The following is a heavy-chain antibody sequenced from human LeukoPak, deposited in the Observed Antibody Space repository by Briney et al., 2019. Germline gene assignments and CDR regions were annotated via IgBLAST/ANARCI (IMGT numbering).Heavy chain of an antibody. CDR1: GFTVSSNY. V-gene: IGHV3-66*01. CDR2: IYSGGST. D-gene: IGHD6-19*01. Sequence: GGSLRLSCAASGFTVSSNYMSWVRQAPGKGLEWVSVIYSGGSTYYADSVKGRFTISRDNSKNTLYVQMNSLRAEDTAVYYCARELGKPWLEGYYFDYWGQGTLVTVSS. J-gene: IGHJ4*02. CDR3: ARELGKPWLEGYYFDY.